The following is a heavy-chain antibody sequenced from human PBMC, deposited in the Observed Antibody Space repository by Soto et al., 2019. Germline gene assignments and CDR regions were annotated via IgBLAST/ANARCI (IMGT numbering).Heavy chain of an antibody. CDR3: ARSYEAAGDYYYGMDV. CDR2: ISYDGSNK. Sequence: GGSLRLSCAASGFTFSSYAMHWVRQAPGKGLEWVAVISYDGSNKYYADSVKGRFTISRDNSKNTLYLQMNSLRAEDTAVYYCARSYEAAGDYYYGMDVWGQGTTVTVSS. CDR1: GFTFSSYA. D-gene: IGHD6-13*01. V-gene: IGHV3-30-3*01. J-gene: IGHJ6*02.